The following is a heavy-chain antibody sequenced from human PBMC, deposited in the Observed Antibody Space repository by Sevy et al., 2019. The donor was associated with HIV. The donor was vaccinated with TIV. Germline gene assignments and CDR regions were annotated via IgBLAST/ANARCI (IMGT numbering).Heavy chain of an antibody. CDR3: AKDPRFYGDNVEGFDY. CDR2: LSYDETVK. Sequence: GGSLRLSCEVSGFTLDTYVMHWVRQAPGKGLEWVAGLSYDETVKYYGESVKGRFTISRDNSKNILFLQMNFLRDDDTAVYFGAKDPRFYGDNVEGFDYWGQGTLVTVSS. J-gene: IGHJ4*02. D-gene: IGHD4-17*01. V-gene: IGHV3-30*18. CDR1: GFTLDTYV.